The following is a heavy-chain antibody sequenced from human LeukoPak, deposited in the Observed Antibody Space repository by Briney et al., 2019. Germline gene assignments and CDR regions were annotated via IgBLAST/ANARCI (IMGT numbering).Heavy chain of an antibody. Sequence: ASVKVSCKASGYTFTSYGISWVRQAPGQGLEWMGWISGYNGNTNYAQKLQGRVTMTTDTSASTAYMELRSLRSDDTAVYYCARDSPDYYDSSGFHNWFDPWGQGTLVTVSS. CDR3: ARDSPDYYDSSGFHNWFDP. J-gene: IGHJ5*02. D-gene: IGHD3-22*01. CDR2: ISGYNGNT. CDR1: GYTFTSYG. V-gene: IGHV1-18*01.